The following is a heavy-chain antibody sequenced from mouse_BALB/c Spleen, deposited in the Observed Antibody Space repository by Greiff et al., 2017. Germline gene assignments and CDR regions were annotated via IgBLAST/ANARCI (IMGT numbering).Heavy chain of an antibody. D-gene: IGHD1-1*01. CDR3: ARDYYGNPYFDG. CDR2: ISYSGST. V-gene: IGHV3-2*02. CDR1: GYSITSDYA. Sequence: EVQLQQSGPGLVKPSQSLSLTCTVTGYSITSDYAWNWIRQFPGNKLEWMGYISYSGSTSYNPSLKSRISITRDTSKNQFFLQLNSVTTEDTATYYCARDYYGNPYFDGWGAGTTVTVSS. J-gene: IGHJ1*01.